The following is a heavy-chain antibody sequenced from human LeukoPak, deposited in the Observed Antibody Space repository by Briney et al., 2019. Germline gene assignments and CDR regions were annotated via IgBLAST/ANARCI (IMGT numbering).Heavy chain of an antibody. D-gene: IGHD6-13*01. J-gene: IGHJ6*02. V-gene: IGHV1-3*01. CDR1: GYSLTSYA. CDR3: VAAGPDYYFSYGVDV. CDR2: INGGNGKT. Sequence: ASVKVSCKASGYSLTSYAIYWVRQAPGRRLEWMGWINGGNGKTKYSQKFQGRVTITRDTSASTAYMELSSLRSEDTAVYYCVAAGPDYYFSYGVDVWGQGTTVTVSS.